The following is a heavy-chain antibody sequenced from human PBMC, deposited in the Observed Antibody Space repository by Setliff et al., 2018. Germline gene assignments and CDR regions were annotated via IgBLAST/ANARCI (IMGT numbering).Heavy chain of an antibody. CDR3: AGTPARGTTWLSPFDY. Sequence: SETLSLTCTVSGGSVGGGSYYWSWIRQTAGKGLEWIGLIQGSGNTNYNPSLQSRVTISIDTSKNQFSLKMTSVTAADTALYYCAGTPARGTTWLSPFDYWGQGTLVTVSS. D-gene: IGHD5-12*01. CDR2: IQGSGNT. V-gene: IGHV4-61*02. CDR1: GGSVGGGSYY. J-gene: IGHJ4*02.